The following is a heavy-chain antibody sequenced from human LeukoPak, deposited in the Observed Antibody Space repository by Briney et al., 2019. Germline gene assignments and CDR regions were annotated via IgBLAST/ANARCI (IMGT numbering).Heavy chain of an antibody. Sequence: GGSLRLSCAASGFTFSSYWMHWVRQAPGKGLVWVSRINSDGSCTSYADSVKGRFTISRDNAKNTLYLQMNSLRAEDTAVYYCARALRYYYDSSGYSEMSYWGQGTLVTVSS. CDR1: GFTFSSYW. CDR3: ARALRYYYDSSGYSEMSY. CDR2: INSDGSCT. J-gene: IGHJ4*02. D-gene: IGHD3-22*01. V-gene: IGHV3-74*01.